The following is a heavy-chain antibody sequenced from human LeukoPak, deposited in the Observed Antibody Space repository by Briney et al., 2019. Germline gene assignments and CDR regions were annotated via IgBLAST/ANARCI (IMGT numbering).Heavy chain of an antibody. D-gene: IGHD3-10*01. J-gene: IGHJ4*02. CDR3: ARVTGYGSGSYYGIDY. CDR2: IYYSGST. V-gene: IGHV4-59*01. Sequence: SETLSLTCTVSGGSISSYYWSWIRQPPGKGLEWIGYIYYSGSTNYNPSLKSRVTISVDTSKNQFSLKLSSVTAADTAVYYCARVTGYGSGSYYGIDYWGQGTLVTVSS. CDR1: GGSISSYY.